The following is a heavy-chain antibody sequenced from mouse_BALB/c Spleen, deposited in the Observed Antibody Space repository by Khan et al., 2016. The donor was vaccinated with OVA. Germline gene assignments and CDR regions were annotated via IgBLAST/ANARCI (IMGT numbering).Heavy chain of an antibody. V-gene: IGHV3-2*02. CDR2: IRYSGNT. CDR3: ARIQGGNFDY. Sequence: VQLKESGPGLVKPSQSLSLTCNVTGYSITSDYAWNWIRQFPGNKLEWMGYIRYSGNTKYNPSLKSRTTITRDTSKNQFFLQLNFVAIDDSATYYCARIQGGNFDYWGQGTTLTVSS. CDR1: GYSITSDYA. J-gene: IGHJ2*01.